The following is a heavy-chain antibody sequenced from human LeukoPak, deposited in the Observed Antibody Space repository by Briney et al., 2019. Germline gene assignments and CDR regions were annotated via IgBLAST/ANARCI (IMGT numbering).Heavy chain of an antibody. J-gene: IGHJ4*02. CDR2: MRYDGGNE. D-gene: IGHD6-19*01. Sequence: GGSLRLSCAASGFTFTSYGMHWVRQAPGKGLEWVALMRYDGGNEYYTDSGKGRFTISRDNSKNTLYLQMNSLRAEDTAVYYCAKGSRGWSIDYWGQGTLVTVSS. CDR3: AKGSRGWSIDY. V-gene: IGHV3-30*02. CDR1: GFTFTSYG.